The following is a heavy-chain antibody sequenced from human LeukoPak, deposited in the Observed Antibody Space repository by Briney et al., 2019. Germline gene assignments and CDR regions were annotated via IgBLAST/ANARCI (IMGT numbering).Heavy chain of an antibody. Sequence: GESLKISCKGSGYSFTSYWIGWVRQMPGKALEWMGIIYPGDSDTRYSPSFQGQVTISADKSISTAYLQWSSLKASDTSMYYCARRSIPYYFDYWGQGTLVTVSS. D-gene: IGHD2-21*01. CDR1: GYSFTSYW. V-gene: IGHV5-51*01. CDR3: ARRSIPYYFDY. J-gene: IGHJ4*02. CDR2: IYPGDSDT.